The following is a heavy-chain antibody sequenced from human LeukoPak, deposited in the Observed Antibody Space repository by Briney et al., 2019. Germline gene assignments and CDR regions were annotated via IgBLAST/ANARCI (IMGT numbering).Heavy chain of an antibody. CDR1: GFTFSSYS. CDR2: ISSSSSTI. V-gene: IGHV3-48*01. CDR3: ARDMVAAGLAV. Sequence: PGGSLRLSCAASGFTFSSYSMNWVRQAPGKGLEWVSYISSSSSTIYYADSVKGRFTISRDNAKNSLYLQMNSLRAEDTTVYYCARDMVAAGLAVWSQGTTVTVSS. J-gene: IGHJ6*02. D-gene: IGHD6-13*01.